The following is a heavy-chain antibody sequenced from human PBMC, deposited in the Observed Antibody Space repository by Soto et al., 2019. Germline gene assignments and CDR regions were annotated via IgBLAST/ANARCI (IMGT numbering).Heavy chain of an antibody. Sequence: GASVKVSCKASGYTFSSYAMQWVRQAPGQRLEWMGWINAGNGNTKYSQKLQGRVTFTRDTSASTAYMALSSLRFEDTAVYYCARGGDWFSSGWRDPFDICGQGTMVTVSS. V-gene: IGHV1-3*01. CDR1: GYTFSSYA. J-gene: IGHJ3*02. CDR2: INAGNGNT. D-gene: IGHD6-19*01. CDR3: ARGGDWFSSGWRDPFDI.